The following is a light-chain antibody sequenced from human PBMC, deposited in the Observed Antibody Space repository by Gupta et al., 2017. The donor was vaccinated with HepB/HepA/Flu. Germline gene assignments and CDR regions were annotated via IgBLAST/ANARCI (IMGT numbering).Light chain of an antibody. CDR3: REHNNLAPT. J-gene: IGKJ3*01. CDR2: AAS. CDR1: QGIRDD. Sequence: DIQMTQSPSSLSASVGDRVTITCRASQGIRDDLGWYQQKSWKAPKRLIYAASSLQSGVPSRSTRPGSVIEFTLTISSMNPEDNATYLAREHNNLAPTF. V-gene: IGKV1-17*01.